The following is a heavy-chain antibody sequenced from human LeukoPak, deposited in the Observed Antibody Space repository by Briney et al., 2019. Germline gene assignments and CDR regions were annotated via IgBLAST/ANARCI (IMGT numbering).Heavy chain of an antibody. V-gene: IGHV1-69*13. CDR1: GGTFSSYA. CDR2: IIPIFGTA. Sequence: SVKVSCKASGGTFSSYAISWVRQAPGQGLEWMGGIIPIFGTANYAQKFQGRVTITADESTSTAYMELSRLRSDDTAVYYCARGIRGVRDYYYMDVWGKGTTVTISS. D-gene: IGHD3-10*01. CDR3: ARGIRGVRDYYYMDV. J-gene: IGHJ6*03.